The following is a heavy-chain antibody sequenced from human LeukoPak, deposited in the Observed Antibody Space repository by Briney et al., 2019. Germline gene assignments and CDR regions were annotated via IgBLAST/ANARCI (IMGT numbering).Heavy chain of an antibody. D-gene: IGHD3-10*01. V-gene: IGHV1-18*01. CDR1: GFMFTKYG. CDR2: ISPYNGNT. Sequence: GASVKVSCKASGFMFTKYGISWVRQAPGQGLEWLGWISPYNGNTKYAQKIQGRATMTTDTSTSTAYLELRSLRSDDTAVYYCARGEYDLLGDYWGQGTLVTVSS. CDR3: ARGEYDLLGDY. J-gene: IGHJ4*02.